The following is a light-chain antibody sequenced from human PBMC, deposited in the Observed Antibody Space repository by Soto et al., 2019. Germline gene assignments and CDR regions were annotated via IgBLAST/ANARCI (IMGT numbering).Light chain of an antibody. J-gene: IGKJ1*01. CDR1: QGINNE. V-gene: IGKV1-6*01. CDR2: AAS. CDR3: LHDYNYPRT. Sequence: AIQMTQSPSSLSASVGDRVTMTCRASQGINNELAWYQQKPGKAPKLLIYAASNLHGGIPSRFSGSGAGTDFALTISSLQPEDFATEFGLHDYNYPRTFGQGTKVE.